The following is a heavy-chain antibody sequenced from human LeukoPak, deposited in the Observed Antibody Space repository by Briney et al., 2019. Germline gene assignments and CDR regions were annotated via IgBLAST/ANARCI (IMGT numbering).Heavy chain of an antibody. J-gene: IGHJ5*02. CDR1: GGSISSSSYY. CDR2: IYYSGST. D-gene: IGHD3-10*01. V-gene: IGHV4-39*07. CDR3: ARDRRVRGAHNWFDP. Sequence: SETLSLTCTVSGGSISSSSYYWGWLRQPPGKGLEWIGSIYYSGSTYYNPSLKSRVTISVDTSKNQFSLKLSSVTAADTAVYYCARDRRVRGAHNWFDPWGQGTLVTVSS.